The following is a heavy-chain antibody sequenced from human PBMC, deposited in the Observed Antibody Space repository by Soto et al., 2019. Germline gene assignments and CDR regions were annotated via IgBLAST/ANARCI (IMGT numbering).Heavy chain of an antibody. Sequence: HPGGSLRLSCAASGFTFDEYAMHWVRQAPGKGLEWVSGISWNSGSIGYADSVKGRFTISRDNAKNSLYLQMNSLRAEDTALYYCAKDSSSSGYYYYGMDVWGQGTTVTVSS. J-gene: IGHJ6*02. CDR2: ISWNSGSI. CDR1: GFTFDEYA. V-gene: IGHV3-9*01. D-gene: IGHD6-6*01. CDR3: AKDSSSSGYYYYGMDV.